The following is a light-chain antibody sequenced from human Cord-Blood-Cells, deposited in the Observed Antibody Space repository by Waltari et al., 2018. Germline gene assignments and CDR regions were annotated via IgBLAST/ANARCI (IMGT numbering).Light chain of an antibody. CDR3: MQALQTPYT. V-gene: IGKV2-28*01. CDR1: QSLLHSNGYNY. Sequence: IVMTQSPLSLPVTPGEPASISCRSSQSLLHSNGYNYLDWYLQKPGQSPQLLIYLGSNRASGVPDRFSGSGSGTDFTLKISRVKAEDVGVYYCMQALQTPYTFGQGTKLEIK. J-gene: IGKJ2*01. CDR2: LGS.